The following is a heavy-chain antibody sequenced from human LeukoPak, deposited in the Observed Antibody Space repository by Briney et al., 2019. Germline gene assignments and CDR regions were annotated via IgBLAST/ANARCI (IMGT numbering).Heavy chain of an antibody. J-gene: IGHJ4*02. D-gene: IGHD2-2*01. V-gene: IGHV1-69*01. CDR3: ARSRCSTSTSCYYFFFFDS. CDR1: GGTFSSYA. Sequence: SVKVSCKASGGTFSSYAISWVRQAPGQGLEWMGGIIPIFGTANYAQKFQGRVTITADESTSTAYMELRSLRSDDTAVYYCARSRCSTSTSCYYFFFFDSWGQGTLVTVSS. CDR2: IIPIFGTA.